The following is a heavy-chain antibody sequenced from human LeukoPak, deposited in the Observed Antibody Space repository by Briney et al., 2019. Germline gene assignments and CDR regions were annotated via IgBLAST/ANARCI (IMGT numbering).Heavy chain of an antibody. Sequence: GGSLRLSCAASGLTFTNAWMSWVRQAPGKGLEWVGRITKAGDGATDYAAPVKGRFTISRDDSKNTLYLQMNSLKTEDTALYYCTTLSYVGGYWGQGTLVTVSS. CDR3: TTLSYVGGY. V-gene: IGHV3-15*01. D-gene: IGHD3-16*02. CDR2: ITKAGDGAT. CDR1: GLTFTNAW. J-gene: IGHJ4*02.